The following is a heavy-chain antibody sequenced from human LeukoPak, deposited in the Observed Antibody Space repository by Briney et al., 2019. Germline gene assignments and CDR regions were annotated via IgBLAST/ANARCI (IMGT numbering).Heavy chain of an antibody. D-gene: IGHD3-22*01. Sequence: GGSLRLSCAASGFTFSSYGMHWVRQAPGRGLEWVSVIYSGGSTYYADSVKGRFTISRDNSKNTLYLQMNSLRAEDTAVYYCARLYYYDGGDAFDIRGQGTMVTVSS. CDR1: GFTFSSYG. V-gene: IGHV3-NL1*01. J-gene: IGHJ3*02. CDR3: ARLYYYDGGDAFDI. CDR2: IYSGGST.